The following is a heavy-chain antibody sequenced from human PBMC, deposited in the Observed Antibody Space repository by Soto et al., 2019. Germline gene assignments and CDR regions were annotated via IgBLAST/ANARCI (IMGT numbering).Heavy chain of an antibody. J-gene: IGHJ6*03. CDR2: IYYSGST. CDR3: ARIYDYDFWSGVIMSPHRYYMDV. D-gene: IGHD3-3*01. CDR1: GGSISSYY. Sequence: PSETLSLTCTVSGGSISSYYWSWIRQPPGKGLEWIGYIYYSGSTNYNPSLKSRVTISVDTSKNQFSLKLSSVTAADTAVYYCARIYDYDFWSGVIMSPHRYYMDVWGKGTTVTVSS. V-gene: IGHV4-59*01.